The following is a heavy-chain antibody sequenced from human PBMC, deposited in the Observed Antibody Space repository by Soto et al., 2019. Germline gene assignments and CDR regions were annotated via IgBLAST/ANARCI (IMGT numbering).Heavy chain of an antibody. D-gene: IGHD6-13*01. V-gene: IGHV3-48*01. CDR2: ISSSSSTI. J-gene: IGHJ4*02. CDR3: ARDTGIAAAGIIDY. CDR1: GFTFSSYS. Sequence: GGSLRLSCAASGFTFSSYSMNWVRQAPGKGLEWVSYISSSSSTIYYADSVKGRFTISRDNAKNSLYLQMNSLRAEDTAVYYCARDTGIAAAGIIDYWGQGTLVTVSS.